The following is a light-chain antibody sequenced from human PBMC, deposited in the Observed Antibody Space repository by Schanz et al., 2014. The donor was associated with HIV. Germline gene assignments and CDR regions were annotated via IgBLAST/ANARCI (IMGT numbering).Light chain of an antibody. CDR3: SSYTSSSPLGV. J-gene: IGLJ1*01. Sequence: QSVLTQPASVSGSPGQSITISCTGTSSDVGSYNLVSWYQQHPGKAPKLMIYEGSKRPSGVSNRFSGSKSGNTASLTISGLQAEDEADYYCSSYTSSSPLGVFGTGTKLTVL. CDR1: SSDVGSYNL. CDR2: EGS. V-gene: IGLV2-14*02.